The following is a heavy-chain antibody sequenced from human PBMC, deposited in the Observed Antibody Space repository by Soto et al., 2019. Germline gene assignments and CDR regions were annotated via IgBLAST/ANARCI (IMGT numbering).Heavy chain of an antibody. CDR1: GFTFSSYW. CDR2: INSDGSST. D-gene: IGHD6-6*01. V-gene: IGHV3-74*01. CDR3: ARGGPIAARPYYFDY. J-gene: IGHJ4*02. Sequence: GGSLRLSCAASGFTFSSYWMHWVRQAPGKGLVWVSRINSDGSSTSYADSVKGRFTISRDNAKNTLYLQMNSLRAEDTAAYYCARGGPIAARPYYFDYWGQGTLVTVSS.